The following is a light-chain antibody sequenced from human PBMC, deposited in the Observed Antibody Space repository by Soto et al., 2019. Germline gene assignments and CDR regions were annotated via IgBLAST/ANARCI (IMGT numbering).Light chain of an antibody. Sequence: DVQMTQSPSSLSASVGDRVTITCRASQSISSYLNWYQQKPGKAPKLLIYAASSLQSGGVPSRFSGSGSGTEFTLTISSLQPEDFATYYGHQSYRTPYTFGQGTKLEIK. CDR2: AAS. V-gene: IGKV1-39*01. J-gene: IGKJ2*01. CDR3: HQSYRTPYT. CDR1: QSISSY.